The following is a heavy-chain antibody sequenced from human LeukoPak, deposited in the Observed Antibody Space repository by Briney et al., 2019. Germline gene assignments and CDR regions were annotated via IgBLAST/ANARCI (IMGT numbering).Heavy chain of an antibody. Sequence: GGSLRLSCAASGFTFNNFEMNWVRQAPGKGLEWVSYISSGTTIFYADSVKGRFTISRDNAKNSLCLQMNSLRAEDTAVYYCARETDSTLFDYWGQGTLVTVSS. CDR1: GFTFNNFE. CDR2: ISSGTTI. J-gene: IGHJ4*02. CDR3: ARETDSTLFDY. V-gene: IGHV3-48*03. D-gene: IGHD2/OR15-2a*01.